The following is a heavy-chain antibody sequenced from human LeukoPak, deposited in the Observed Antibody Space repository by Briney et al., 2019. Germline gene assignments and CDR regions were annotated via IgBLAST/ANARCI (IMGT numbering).Heavy chain of an antibody. V-gene: IGHV3-21*01. J-gene: IGHJ3*02. D-gene: IGHD2-21*01. CDR1: GFTFSIYS. Sequence: GGSLRLSCAASGFTFSIYSMNWVRQAPGKGLEWVSSISSNGNYIYYADSVKGRFTISRDNAKNSLYLQMNSLRAEDTAVYYCAKHGSYYSTDAFDIWGQGTMVTVSS. CDR2: ISSNGNYI. CDR3: AKHGSYYSTDAFDI.